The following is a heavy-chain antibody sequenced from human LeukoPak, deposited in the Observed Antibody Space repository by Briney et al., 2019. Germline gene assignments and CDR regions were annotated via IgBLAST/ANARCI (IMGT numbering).Heavy chain of an antibody. D-gene: IGHD2-15*01. CDR1: GGSISSYY. V-gene: IGHV4-59*01. CDR3: ARVHQGVAGMDV. CDR2: IYYSGST. Sequence: PSETLSLTCTVSGGSISSYYWSWIRQPPGKGLEWIGYIYYSGSTNYNPSLKSRVTISVDTSKNQFSLKLSSVTAADTAVYYCARVHQGVAGMDVWGQGTTVTVSS. J-gene: IGHJ6*02.